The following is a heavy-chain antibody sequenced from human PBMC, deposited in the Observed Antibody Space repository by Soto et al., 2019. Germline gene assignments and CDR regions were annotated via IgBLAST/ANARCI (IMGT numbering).Heavy chain of an antibody. CDR2: ISGSGAST. CDR1: GLTFRIYA. J-gene: IGHJ6*02. V-gene: IGHV3-23*01. Sequence: EVYLLESGGGLVQPGGSLRLSCEASGLTFRIYAMSWVRQAPGKGLEWVSGISGSGASTFYADSVKGRFTISRDNSKNTLYLQMNSLRAEDTAVYYCAKSLENCTNGVCYTHYYYYGMDVWGQGTTVTVSS. CDR3: AKSLENCTNGVCYTHYYYYGMDV. D-gene: IGHD2-8*01.